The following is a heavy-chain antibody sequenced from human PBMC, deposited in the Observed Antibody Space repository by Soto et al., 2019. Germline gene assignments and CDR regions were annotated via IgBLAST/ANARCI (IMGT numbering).Heavy chain of an antibody. V-gene: IGHV4-34*01. Sequence: SETRPLTCTVYGGSFSGNSCSWIRQPLGKGLEWIGEINHSGSTTYNPSLKSRVTISVDTSKNQFSMKLSSVAAADKAVYYCARSRPLMTIFGGAPWGGWCDHWGQGNLVNV. D-gene: IGHD3-3*01. CDR2: INHSGST. CDR1: GGSFSGNS. J-gene: IGHJ5*02. CDR3: ARSRPLMTIFGGAPWGGWCDH.